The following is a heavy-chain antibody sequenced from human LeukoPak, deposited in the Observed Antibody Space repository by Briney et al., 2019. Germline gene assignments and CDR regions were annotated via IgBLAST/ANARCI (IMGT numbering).Heavy chain of an antibody. J-gene: IGHJ6*02. V-gene: IGHV1-69*06. D-gene: IGHD4-11*01. CDR3: ARGDSNYVNYYYYGMDV. Sequence: ASVKVSCKASGGTFSNDGISWVRQAPGQGLEWMGGIIPILTTPKYAQKFQGRVTITADKSTSTAYMELSSLRSEDTAVYYCARGDSNYVNYYYYGMDVWGQGTTVTVSS. CDR2: IIPILTTP. CDR1: GGTFSNDG.